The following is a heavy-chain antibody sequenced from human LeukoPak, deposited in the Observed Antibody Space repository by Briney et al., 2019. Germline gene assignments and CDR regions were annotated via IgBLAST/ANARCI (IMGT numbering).Heavy chain of an antibody. J-gene: IGHJ1*01. Sequence: SETLSLTCTVSGGSISSYYWSWIRQPPGKGLEWIGYIYYSGSTNYNPSLKSRVTISVDTSKNQFSLKLSSVTAADTAVYYCARVAAAGITEYFQHWGQGTLVTVSS. CDR3: ARVAAAGITEYFQH. CDR1: GGSISSYY. V-gene: IGHV4-59*12. D-gene: IGHD6-13*01. CDR2: IYYSGST.